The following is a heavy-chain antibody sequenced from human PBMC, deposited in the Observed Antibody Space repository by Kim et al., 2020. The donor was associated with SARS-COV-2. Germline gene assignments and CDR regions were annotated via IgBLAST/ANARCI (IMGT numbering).Heavy chain of an antibody. Sequence: ADSVKGRFTISRDNAKNSLYLQMNSLRAEDTALYYCAKDMGPGLAGPPDYWGQGTLVTVSS. D-gene: IGHD3-16*01. CDR3: AKDMGPGLAGPPDY. V-gene: IGHV3-9*01. J-gene: IGHJ4*02.